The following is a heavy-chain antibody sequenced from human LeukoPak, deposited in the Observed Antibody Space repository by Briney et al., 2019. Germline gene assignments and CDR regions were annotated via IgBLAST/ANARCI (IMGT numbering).Heavy chain of an antibody. Sequence: SETLSLTCTVSGGPISSYYWSWIRQPPGKGLEWIGYIYYSGSTNYNPSLKSRVTISVDTSKNQFSLKLSSVTAADTAVYYCAREVVVITDDAFDIWGQGTMVTVSS. J-gene: IGHJ3*02. CDR2: IYYSGST. CDR1: GGPISSYY. V-gene: IGHV4-59*01. D-gene: IGHD3-22*01. CDR3: AREVVVITDDAFDI.